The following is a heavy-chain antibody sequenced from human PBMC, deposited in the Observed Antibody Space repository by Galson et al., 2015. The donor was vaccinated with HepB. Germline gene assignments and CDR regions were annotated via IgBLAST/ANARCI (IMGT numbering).Heavy chain of an antibody. CDR2: FYGGTT. CDR3: ARHKDLWTT. J-gene: IGHJ4*02. V-gene: IGHV4-39*01. CDR1: VGSINTNTHF. Sequence: GTLSLTCTVSVGSINTNTHFWGWIRQPPGKGLAWIGSFYGGTTHYNPSLKSQVTIYVDTSKNQFSLNRNYVTAADTAVYFCARHKDLWTTWGQGTLVTVSS. D-gene: IGHD3-10*01.